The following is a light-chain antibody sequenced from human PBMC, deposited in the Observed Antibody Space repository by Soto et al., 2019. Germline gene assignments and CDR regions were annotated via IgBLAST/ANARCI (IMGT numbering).Light chain of an antibody. CDR3: QQYHSYYPWT. Sequence: DIQMTQSPSTLSASVGDRVTITCRASQSISSWVAWYQQKPGKAPKLLIYDASSLESGVPSRFSGSGSGTDFSLTISSLQPDDFATYYCQQYHSYYPWTFGQGTKVDTK. J-gene: IGKJ1*01. V-gene: IGKV1-5*01. CDR2: DAS. CDR1: QSISSW.